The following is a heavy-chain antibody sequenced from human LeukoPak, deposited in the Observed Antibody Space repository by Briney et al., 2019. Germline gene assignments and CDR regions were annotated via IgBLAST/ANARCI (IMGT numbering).Heavy chain of an antibody. V-gene: IGHV4-38-2*02. CDR3: ARAWYSSSWDLHWFDP. D-gene: IGHD6-13*01. Sequence: SETLSLTCTVSGYSMSSGYYWGWIRQPPGKGLEWIVSIYYSGSTYYNPSLKSRVTISVDTSKNQFSLKVSSVTAADTAVYYCARAWYSSSWDLHWFDPWGQGTLVTVSS. CDR2: IYYSGST. J-gene: IGHJ5*02. CDR1: GYSMSSGYY.